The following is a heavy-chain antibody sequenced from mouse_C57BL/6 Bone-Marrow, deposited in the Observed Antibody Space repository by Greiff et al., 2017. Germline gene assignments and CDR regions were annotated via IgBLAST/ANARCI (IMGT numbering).Heavy chain of an antibody. J-gene: IGHJ1*03. V-gene: IGHV1-85*01. D-gene: IGHD1-1*01. CDR1: GYTFTSYD. CDR2: IYPRDGST. CDR3: ARLGFDGSSGDWYVDV. Sequence: VQLQESGPELVKPGASVKLSCKASGYTFTSYDINWVKQRPGQGLEWIGWIYPRDGSTKYNEKFKGKATLTVDTSSSTAYMELHSLTSEDSAVYFWARLGFDGSSGDWYVDVWGTGTTVTVSS.